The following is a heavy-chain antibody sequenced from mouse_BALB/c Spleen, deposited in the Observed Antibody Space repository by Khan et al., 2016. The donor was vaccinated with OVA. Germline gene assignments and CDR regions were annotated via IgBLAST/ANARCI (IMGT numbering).Heavy chain of an antibody. D-gene: IGHD1-1*01. CDR3: ARGGAVVPYWYFDV. CDR1: GYSITSGYR. Sequence: EVQLQESGPGLVKPSHSLSLTCSVTGYSITSGYRWNWIRQFPGNKLEWMGYISYDGSNNYNQSLKNRISITRDPSKNQFFLKLNSVTTEDTATXDCARGGAVVPYWYFDVWGAGTTVTVSS. V-gene: IGHV3-6*02. J-gene: IGHJ1*01. CDR2: ISYDGSN.